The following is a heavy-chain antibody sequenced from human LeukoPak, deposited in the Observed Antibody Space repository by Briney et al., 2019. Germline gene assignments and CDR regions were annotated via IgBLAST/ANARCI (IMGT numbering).Heavy chain of an antibody. D-gene: IGHD5-24*01. V-gene: IGHV3-30-3*01. CDR2: ISYDGSNK. J-gene: IGHJ4*02. CDR1: GFTFSSYA. CDR3: ARDRRWLQYYDY. Sequence: PGRSLRLSCAASGFTFSSYAMHGVRQAPGKGLEWVAVISYDGSNKYYADSVKGRFTISRDNSKNTLYLQMNSLRAEDTAVYYCARDRRWLQYYDYWGQGTLVTVSS.